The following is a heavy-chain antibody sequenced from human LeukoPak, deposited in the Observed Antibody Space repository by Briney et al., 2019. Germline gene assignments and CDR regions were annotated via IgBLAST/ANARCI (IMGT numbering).Heavy chain of an antibody. Sequence: GGTLRLSCAASGFTFSSYGMSWVRQAPGKGLEWVSAISGNGGDTYYADSVKGRFTISRDNSKNSLYLQMNSLRAEDTAVYYCARVGWDPGRAFDIWGQGTMVTVSS. D-gene: IGHD1-26*01. CDR3: ARVGWDPGRAFDI. V-gene: IGHV3-23*01. CDR2: ISGNGGDT. J-gene: IGHJ3*02. CDR1: GFTFSSYG.